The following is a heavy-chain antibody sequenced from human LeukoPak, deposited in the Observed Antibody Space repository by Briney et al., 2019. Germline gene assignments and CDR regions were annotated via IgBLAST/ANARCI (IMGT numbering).Heavy chain of an antibody. V-gene: IGHV3-48*02. CDR3: ARDPWDDVSGFSGDF. J-gene: IGHJ4*02. Sequence: PGGSLRLSCAPSGFPSSTYGMNWVRRRPGRGLEWLSYISSGMNSISYTDSVKGRFTISTDNAKNSLYLQMNSLRDEDRAVYYCARDPWDDVSGFSGDFWGRGTLVTVSS. CDR1: GFPSSTYG. D-gene: IGHD3-22*01. CDR2: ISSGMNSI.